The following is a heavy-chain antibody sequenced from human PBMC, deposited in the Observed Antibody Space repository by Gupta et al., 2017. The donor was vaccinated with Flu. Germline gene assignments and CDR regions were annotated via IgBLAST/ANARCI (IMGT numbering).Heavy chain of an antibody. Sequence: QVQLVQSGAELRRPESSVRVSCKPSGGSISASSISWVRQAPGQGLEWMGSIIPVLGTVKYAQNFQGRLRITADRYTTTAYMELNGLRTEDTAVYYCARDRSYDSSGYARADYFQNWGQGTLVIVSP. D-gene: IGHD3-22*01. J-gene: IGHJ1*01. CDR2: IIPVLGTV. CDR3: ARDRSYDSSGYARADYFQN. CDR1: GGSISASS. V-gene: IGHV1-69*08.